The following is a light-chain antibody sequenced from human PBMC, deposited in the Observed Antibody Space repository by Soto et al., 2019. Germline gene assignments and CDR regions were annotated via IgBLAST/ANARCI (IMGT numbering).Light chain of an antibody. CDR3: QHYGDSSWT. Sequence: EIVLTQSPVALSLSPGERATLSCRASQSVSSTLLTWYKQKPGQAPRLLIYGVSSRATGIPDRFSSSGSVTDFTLTISRLEPEDFAVYFCQHYGDSSWTFGQGTRVEIK. CDR1: QSVSSTL. V-gene: IGKV3-20*01. J-gene: IGKJ1*01. CDR2: GVS.